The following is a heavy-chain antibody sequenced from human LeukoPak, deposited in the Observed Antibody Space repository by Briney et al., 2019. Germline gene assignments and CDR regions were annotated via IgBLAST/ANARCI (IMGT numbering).Heavy chain of an antibody. CDR1: GGYFSGYY. V-gene: IGHV4-34*01. CDR2: INHSGST. Sequence: SETLSLTCAVYGGYFSGYYWSWIRQPPGKGLEWIGEINHSGSTNYNPSLKSRVTISVDTSKNQFSLKLSSVTAADTAVYYCARGGRPRRYYYYYYMDVWGKGTTVTISS. J-gene: IGHJ6*03. CDR3: ARGGRPRRYYYYYYMDV. D-gene: IGHD1-1*01.